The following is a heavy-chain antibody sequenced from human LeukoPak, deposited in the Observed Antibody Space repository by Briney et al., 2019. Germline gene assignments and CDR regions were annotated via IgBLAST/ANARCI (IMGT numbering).Heavy chain of an antibody. J-gene: IGHJ3*02. D-gene: IGHD3-10*01. Sequence: ASVKVSCKASGYTFTSYYMHWVRQAPGQGLEWMGIINPSGGSTSYAQKFQGRVTTTRDTSTSTVYMELSSLRSEDTAAYYCARDSAVLWFGDDAFDIWGQGTMVTVSS. V-gene: IGHV1-46*01. CDR3: ARDSAVLWFGDDAFDI. CDR1: GYTFTSYY. CDR2: INPSGGST.